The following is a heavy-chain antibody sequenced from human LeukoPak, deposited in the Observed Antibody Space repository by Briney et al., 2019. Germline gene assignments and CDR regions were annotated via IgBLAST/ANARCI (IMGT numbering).Heavy chain of an antibody. J-gene: IGHJ4*02. D-gene: IGHD5-18*01. CDR1: GLTLSSYA. CDR3: AQDRGAELWLRGSHEF. Sequence: GGSLRLSCAASGLTLSSYAMSWVRQAPGKRLEWVSAISSSGGSTYYADSVKGRFTISRDNSKNTLYLQMNSLRAEDTAVYYCAQDRGAELWLRGSHEFWGQGTLVAVSS. V-gene: IGHV3-23*01. CDR2: ISSSGGST.